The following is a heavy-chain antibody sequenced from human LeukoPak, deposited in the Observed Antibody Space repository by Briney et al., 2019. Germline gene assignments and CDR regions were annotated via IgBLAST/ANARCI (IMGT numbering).Heavy chain of an antibody. Sequence: GGSLRLSCAASGFTFSSYSMNWVRQAPGKGLEWVARISYDGATEHYADSVRGRFTVSRDDSKNTAYLQMDSLRPEDTASYFCAKVGFGFDYWGQGTVVTVSS. D-gene: IGHD3-16*01. CDR1: GFTFSSYS. J-gene: IGHJ4*02. CDR2: ISYDGATE. V-gene: IGHV3-30*18. CDR3: AKVGFGFDY.